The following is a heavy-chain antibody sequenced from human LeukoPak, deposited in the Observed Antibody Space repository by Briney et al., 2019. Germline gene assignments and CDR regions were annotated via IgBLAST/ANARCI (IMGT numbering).Heavy chain of an antibody. CDR3: AKDLRWQYYYDSSGY. V-gene: IGHV3-23*01. CDR2: ISGSGGST. D-gene: IGHD3-22*01. J-gene: IGHJ4*02. CDR1: GFTFSSYA. Sequence: PGVSLRLSCAASGFTFSSYAMSWVRQAPGKGLEWVSAISGSGGSTYYADSVKGRFTISRDNSKNTLYLQMNSLRDEDTAVYYCAKDLRWQYYYDSSGYWGQGTLVTVSS.